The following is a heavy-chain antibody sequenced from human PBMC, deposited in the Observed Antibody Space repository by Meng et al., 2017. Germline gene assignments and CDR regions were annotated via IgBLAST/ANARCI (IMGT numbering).Heavy chain of an antibody. D-gene: IGHD3-22*01. J-gene: IGHJ5*02. Sequence: QVQLVQTGDGVKKTWSSVKVSCKASGGTFSSYTISWGRQAPGQGLEWMGRIIPILGIANYAPKFQGRVTITADKSTSTAYMELSSLRSEDTAVYYCARDPHYYDSRGEFDPWGQGTLVTVSS. CDR3: ARDPHYYDSRGEFDP. CDR2: IIPILGIA. CDR1: GGTFSSYT. V-gene: IGHV1-69*08.